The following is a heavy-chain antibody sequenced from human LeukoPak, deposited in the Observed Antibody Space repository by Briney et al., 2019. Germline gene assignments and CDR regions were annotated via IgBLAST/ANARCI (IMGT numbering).Heavy chain of an antibody. CDR2: ISAYNGNT. V-gene: IGHV1-18*01. CDR1: GYTFTSYG. D-gene: IGHD3-9*01. CDR3: HLAIRDYYYYYMDV. J-gene: IGHJ6*03. Sequence: ASVKVSCKASGYTFTSYGISWVRQAPGQGLEWMGWISAYNGNTNYAQKLQGRVTMTTDTSTSTAYMELRSLRSDDTAVYYCHLAIRDYYYYYMDVWGKGTTVTVSS.